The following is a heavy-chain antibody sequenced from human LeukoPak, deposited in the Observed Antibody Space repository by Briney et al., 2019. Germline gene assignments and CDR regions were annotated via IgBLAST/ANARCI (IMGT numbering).Heavy chain of an antibody. Sequence: RPGGSLRLSCAASGFTFDDYVVSWVRQAPGKGLEWVSGINWNGGSTRYADSVKGRFTISRDNAKNSLYLQMNSLRAEDTALYYCARFEYDYGDHSHLDYWGQGTLVTVSS. V-gene: IGHV3-20*04. CDR2: INWNGGST. D-gene: IGHD4-17*01. CDR1: GFTFDDYV. CDR3: ARFEYDYGDHSHLDY. J-gene: IGHJ4*02.